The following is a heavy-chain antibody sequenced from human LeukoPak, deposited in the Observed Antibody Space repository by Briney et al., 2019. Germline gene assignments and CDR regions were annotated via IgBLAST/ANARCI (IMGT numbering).Heavy chain of an antibody. V-gene: IGHV4-39*01. CDR2: MYESGST. CDR3: ARHYGLNYYDSSAYEY. CDR1: GGSIRIADYY. J-gene: IGHJ4*02. Sequence: SETLSLTCTVSGGSIRIADYYWGWIRQPPGKGLEWIGSMYESGSTFYSPSLKSRVTISIDTSKNQFSLKLNSVTAADTAVYFCARHYGLNYYDSSAYEYWGQGTLVTVSS. D-gene: IGHD3-22*01.